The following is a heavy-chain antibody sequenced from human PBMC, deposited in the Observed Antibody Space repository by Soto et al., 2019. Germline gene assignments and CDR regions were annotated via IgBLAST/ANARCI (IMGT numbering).Heavy chain of an antibody. D-gene: IGHD3-22*01. J-gene: IGHJ6*02. CDR2: INPSGGST. CDR3: ARDVGGYPYYYYGMDV. CDR1: GYTFTSYY. Sequence: ASVKVSCKASGYTFTSYYMHWVRQAPGQGLEWMVIINPSGGSTSYAQKFQGRVTMTRDTSTSTVYMELSSLRSEDTAVYYCARDVGGYPYYYYGMDVWGQGTTVTSP. V-gene: IGHV1-46*01.